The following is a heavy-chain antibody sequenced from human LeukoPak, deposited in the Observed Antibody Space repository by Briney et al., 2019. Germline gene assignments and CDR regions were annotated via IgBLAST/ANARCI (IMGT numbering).Heavy chain of an antibody. CDR1: GFIFSDYY. V-gene: IGHV3-11*01. CDR3: ARDTYYDSSGLTVTDY. D-gene: IGHD3-22*01. CDR2: ISSSGSTI. Sequence: GGSLRLSCAASGFIFSDYYMSWIRQAPGKGLEWVSYISSSGSTIYYADSVKGRFTISRDNAKNSLYLQMNSLRAEDTAVYYCARDTYYDSSGLTVTDYWGPGTLVTVSS. J-gene: IGHJ4*02.